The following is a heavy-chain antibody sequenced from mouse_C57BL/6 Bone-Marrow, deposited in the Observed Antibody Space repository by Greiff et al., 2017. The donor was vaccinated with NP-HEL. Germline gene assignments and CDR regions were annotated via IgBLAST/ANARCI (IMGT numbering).Heavy chain of an antibody. J-gene: IGHJ3*01. CDR1: GFTFSSYG. CDR2: ISSGGSYT. CDR3: ARHWGGLAY. V-gene: IGHV5-6*02. Sequence: EVKLVESGGDLVKPGGSLKLSCAASGFTFSSYGMSWVRQTPDKRLEWVATISSGGSYTYYLDSVKGRFTISRDNAKNTLYLQMSSLKSEDTAMYYCARHWGGLAYWGQGTLVTVSA.